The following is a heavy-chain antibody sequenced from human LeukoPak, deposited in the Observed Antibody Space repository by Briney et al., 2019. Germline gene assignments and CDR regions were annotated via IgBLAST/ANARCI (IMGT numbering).Heavy chain of an antibody. D-gene: IGHD3-10*01. CDR2: IYYSGST. J-gene: IGHJ2*01. CDR1: GGSISSGGYY. Sequence: PSETLSLTCTVSGGSISSGGYYWSWIRQHPGKGLEWIGYIYYSGSTYYNPSLKSRVTISVDTSKNQFSLKLSSVTAADTAVYYCARLLLWFGESWYFDLWGRGTLVTVSS. CDR3: ARLLLWFGESWYFDL. V-gene: IGHV4-31*03.